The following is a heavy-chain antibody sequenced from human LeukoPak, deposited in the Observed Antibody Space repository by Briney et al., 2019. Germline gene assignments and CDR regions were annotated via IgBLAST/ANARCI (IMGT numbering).Heavy chain of an antibody. V-gene: IGHV3-53*05. CDR3: AKDHWGDYSFDY. CDR2: IYSGGST. D-gene: IGHD4-11*01. CDR1: GFTVSSNY. J-gene: IGHJ4*02. Sequence: GGSLRLSCAASGFTVSSNYMSWVRQAPGKGLEWVSVIYSGGSTYYADSVKGRFTISRDNSKSTLYIQMNSLRAEDTAVYFCAKDHWGDYSFDYWGQGTLVTVSS.